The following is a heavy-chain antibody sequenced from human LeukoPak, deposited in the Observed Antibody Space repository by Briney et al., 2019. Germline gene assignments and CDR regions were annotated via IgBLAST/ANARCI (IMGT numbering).Heavy chain of an antibody. CDR1: GFTVSSNY. CDR3: ARAVPLRGAALSDY. CDR2: IYSGGST. D-gene: IGHD3-10*01. V-gene: IGHV3-53*01. J-gene: IGHJ4*02. Sequence: GGSLRLSCAASGFTVSSNYMSWVRQAPGKGLEWVSVIYSGGSTYYADSVKGRFTISRDNSKNTLYLQMNSLIAEDTAVYYCARAVPLRGAALSDYWGQGTLVTVSS.